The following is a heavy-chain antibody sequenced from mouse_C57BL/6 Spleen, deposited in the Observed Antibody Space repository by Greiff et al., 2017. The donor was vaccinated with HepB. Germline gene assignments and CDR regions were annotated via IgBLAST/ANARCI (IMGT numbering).Heavy chain of an antibody. J-gene: IGHJ3*01. CDR2: IYPGDGDT. V-gene: IGHV1-82*01. CDR3: AREDHYYGSSYSFAY. Sequence: VKLQESGPELVKPGASVKISCKASGYAFSSSWMHWVKQRPGKGLEWIGRIYPGDGDTNYNGKFKGKATLTADKSSSTAYMQLSSLTSEDSAVYFCAREDHYYGSSYSFAYWGQGTLVTVSA. D-gene: IGHD1-1*01. CDR1: GYAFSSSW.